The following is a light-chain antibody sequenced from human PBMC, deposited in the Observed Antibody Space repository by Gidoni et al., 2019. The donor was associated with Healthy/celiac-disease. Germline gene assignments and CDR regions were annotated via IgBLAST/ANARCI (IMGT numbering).Light chain of an antibody. Sequence: SYELTQPPSVSVSPGQTARITCSGDALPKQYAYWYQQKPGQAPVLVLYKDSERPSVSPERFSGSSSGTTVTLTISGVQAEDEADYYCQSADSSGTYVVFGGGTKLTVL. CDR3: QSADSSGTYVV. CDR1: ALPKQY. CDR2: KDS. J-gene: IGLJ2*01. V-gene: IGLV3-25*03.